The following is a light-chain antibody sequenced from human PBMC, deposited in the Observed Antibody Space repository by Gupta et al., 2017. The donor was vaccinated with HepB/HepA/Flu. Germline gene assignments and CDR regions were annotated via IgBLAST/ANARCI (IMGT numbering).Light chain of an antibody. CDR3: QRYNNCRPPWT. CDR2: AAS. V-gene: IGKV3-15*01. J-gene: IGKJ1*01. CDR1: RSVGSN. Sequence: LSCSASRSVGSNLTWYQQNPGPAPRLLIYAASTRATGIPVRFSRSGYGTEFTLTISSLESDDFALYSCQRYNNCRPPWTFGQGTKVELK.